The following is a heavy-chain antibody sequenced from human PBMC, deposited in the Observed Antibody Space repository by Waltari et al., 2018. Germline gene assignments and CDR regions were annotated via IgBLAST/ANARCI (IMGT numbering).Heavy chain of an antibody. J-gene: IGHJ6*02. CDR1: GFTFSDNA. CDR3: AREVWGYMES. D-gene: IGHD3-16*01. CDR2: IIADGSGT. Sequence: EVQLVESGGGLVQPGGSLRLSSVASGFTFSDNAMHWVRQVPGKGLASISAIIADGSGTNYADSVKGRFTISRDNSKNTVYLQMGSLRAEDTALYYCAREVWGYMESWGQGTTVTVSS. V-gene: IGHV3-64*07.